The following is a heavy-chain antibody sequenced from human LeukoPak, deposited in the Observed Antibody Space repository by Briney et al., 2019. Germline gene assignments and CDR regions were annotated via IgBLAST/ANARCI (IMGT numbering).Heavy chain of an antibody. V-gene: IGHV3-23*01. Sequence: GGSLRLSCAASGFTFDDHAMSWVRQAPGKGLEWVSAISGSGGSTYYADSVKGRFTISRDNSKNTLYLQMNSLRAEDTAVYYCAKDGAKGSGSSRKYDYWGQGTLVTVSS. CDR2: ISGSGGST. CDR1: GFTFDDHA. CDR3: AKDGAKGSGSSRKYDY. D-gene: IGHD3-10*01. J-gene: IGHJ4*02.